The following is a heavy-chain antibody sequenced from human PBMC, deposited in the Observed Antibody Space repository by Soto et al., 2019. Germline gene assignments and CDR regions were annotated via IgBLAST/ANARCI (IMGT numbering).Heavy chain of an antibody. CDR1: GDSIRGSKW. CDR2: IFHSGTP. D-gene: IGHD6-25*01. Sequence: QVQLQESGPGLVKPSGTLSLTCAVSGDSIRGSKWWCWVRQSPGKGLEWLGEIFHSGTPTYYPSLTSRVTISVATSQNQFSLCLRSLTAAVHGLYYCVRVSSSGIDYWGQATLVTVSS. J-gene: IGHJ4*02. V-gene: IGHV4-4*02. CDR3: VRVSSSGIDY.